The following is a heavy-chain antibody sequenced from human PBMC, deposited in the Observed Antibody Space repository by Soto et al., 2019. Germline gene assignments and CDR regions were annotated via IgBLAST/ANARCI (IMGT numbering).Heavy chain of an antibody. CDR3: AIIPYGSGSSSHAFDI. CDR1: GYTITSYG. Sequence: GASVKVSCKASGYTITSYGISWVRQAPGQGLEWMGWISAYNGNTNYAQKLQGRVTMTTDTSTSTAYMELRSLRSDDTAVYYCAIIPYGSGSSSHAFDIWGQGTMVTVSS. V-gene: IGHV1-18*01. J-gene: IGHJ3*02. D-gene: IGHD3-10*01. CDR2: ISAYNGNT.